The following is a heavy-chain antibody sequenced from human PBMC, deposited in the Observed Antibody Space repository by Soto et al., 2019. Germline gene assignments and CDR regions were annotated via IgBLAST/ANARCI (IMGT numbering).Heavy chain of an antibody. CDR3: AAISHSSGWFPFPFDY. J-gene: IGHJ4*02. CDR2: ISAYNGNT. V-gene: IGHV1-18*01. Sequence: ASVKVSCKTSGYTFTSYGIRWVRQAPGQGLEWMGWISAYNGNTNYAQKLQGRVTMTTDTSTSTAYMELRSLRSDDTAVYYCAAISHSSGWFPFPFDYWGQGTLVTVSS. CDR1: GYTFTSYG. D-gene: IGHD6-19*01.